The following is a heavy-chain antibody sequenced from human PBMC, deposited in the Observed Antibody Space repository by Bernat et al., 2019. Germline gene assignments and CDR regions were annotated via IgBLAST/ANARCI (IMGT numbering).Heavy chain of an antibody. D-gene: IGHD6-25*01. CDR1: GFTVSSNY. J-gene: IGHJ4*02. CDR3: ARESKRPYYFDY. V-gene: IGHV3-66*02. Sequence: EVQLVESGGGLVQPGGSLRLSCAASGFTVSSNYMSWVRQAPGKGLEWVSVIYSGGSTCYADSVKGRFTISRDNSKNTLYLQMNSLRAEDTAVYYCARESKRPYYFDYWGQGTLVTVSS. CDR2: IYSGGST.